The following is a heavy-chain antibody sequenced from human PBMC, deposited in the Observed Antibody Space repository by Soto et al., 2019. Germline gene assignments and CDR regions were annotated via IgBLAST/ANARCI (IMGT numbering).Heavy chain of an antibody. CDR2: ISAYNGNT. CDR1: GYTFANYR. CDR3: ARDATK. J-gene: IGHJ4*02. V-gene: IGHV1-18*04. Sequence: ASVKVSCNASGYTFANYRMSWVRHAPGQGLEWMGWISAYNGNTNYEQKLQGRVTMTTDTSTSTAYLELRSLTSDDTAVYYCARDATKWGQATLVTVSS.